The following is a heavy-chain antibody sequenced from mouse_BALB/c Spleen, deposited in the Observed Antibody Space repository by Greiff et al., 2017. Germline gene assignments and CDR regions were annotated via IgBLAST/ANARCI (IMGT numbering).Heavy chain of an antibody. CDR1: GYTFTSYV. Sequence: EVQLQQSGPELVKPGASVKMSCKASGYTFTSYVMHWVKQKPGQGLEWIGYINPYNDGTKYNEKFKGKATLTSDKSSSTAYMELSSLTSEDCAVYYCARFYDYGGDYYAMDYWGQGTSVTVSS. D-gene: IGHD2-4*01. CDR2: INPYNDGT. CDR3: ARFYDYGGDYYAMDY. J-gene: IGHJ4*01. V-gene: IGHV1-14*01.